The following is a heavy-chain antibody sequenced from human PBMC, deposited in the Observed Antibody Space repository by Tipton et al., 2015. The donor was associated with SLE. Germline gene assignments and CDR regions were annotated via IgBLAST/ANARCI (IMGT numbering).Heavy chain of an antibody. CDR3: ARGGGDYVD. CDR2: INHSGST. CDR1: GGSFSGYY. Sequence: GLVKPSETLSLTCAVYGGSFSGYYWSWIRQPPGKGLEWIGEINHSGSTNYNPSLKSRVTISVDTSKNQFSLKLSSVTAADTAVYYCARGGGDYVDWGQGTLVTVSS. D-gene: IGHD4-17*01. J-gene: IGHJ4*02. V-gene: IGHV4-34*01.